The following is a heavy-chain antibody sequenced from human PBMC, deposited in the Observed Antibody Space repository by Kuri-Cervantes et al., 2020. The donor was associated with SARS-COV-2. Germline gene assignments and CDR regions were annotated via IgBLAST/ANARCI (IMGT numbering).Heavy chain of an antibody. Sequence: SLKISCAASGFTFDDYAMHWVRQAPGKGLEWVSGISWNSGCIGYADSVKGRFTISRDNAKNSLYLQMNSLRAEDTALYYCAKDIRSSGWSIDYWGQGTLVTVSS. J-gene: IGHJ4*02. V-gene: IGHV3-9*01. CDR3: AKDIRSSGWSIDY. CDR1: GFTFDDYA. CDR2: ISWNSGCI. D-gene: IGHD6-19*01.